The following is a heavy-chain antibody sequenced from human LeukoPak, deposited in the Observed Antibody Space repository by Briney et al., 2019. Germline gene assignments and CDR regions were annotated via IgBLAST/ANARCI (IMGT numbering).Heavy chain of an antibody. CDR1: GGSFSGYY. J-gene: IGHJ5*02. CDR2: INHSGST. CDR3: ARNPTRHREVSQGFDP. V-gene: IGHV4-34*01. Sequence: SETLSLTCAVYGGSFSGYYWRWIRRPPGKGREWIGEINHSGSTNYNPSLKSRVTISVDTSKNQFSLKLSSVTAADTAVYYCARNPTRHREVSQGFDPWGQGTLVTVSS. D-gene: IGHD6-6*01.